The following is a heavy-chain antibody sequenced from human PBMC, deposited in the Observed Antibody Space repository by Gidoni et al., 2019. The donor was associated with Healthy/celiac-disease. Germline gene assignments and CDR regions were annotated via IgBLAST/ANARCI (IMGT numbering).Heavy chain of an antibody. V-gene: IGHV4-59*01. J-gene: IGHJ4*02. D-gene: IGHD3-10*01. CDR1: GGSISSYY. CDR3: ARSSGDRPDY. Sequence: QVQLQESGPGLVKPSETLSLTCTVSGGSISSYYWSWIRQPPGKGLEWIGYIYYSGSTNYNPSLKSRVTISVDTSKNQFSLKLSSVTAADTAVYYCARSSGDRPDYWGQGTLVTVSS. CDR2: IYYSGST.